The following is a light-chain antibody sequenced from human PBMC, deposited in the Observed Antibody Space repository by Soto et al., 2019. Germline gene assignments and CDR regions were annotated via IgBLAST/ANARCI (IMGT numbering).Light chain of an antibody. Sequence: DIQMTQSPSSLSASVGDRVTITCQASQDIANYLTWYQQKPGKAPKLLIYDASNLETGVTSRFSGSGSGTHFTFTISRLQPEDFATYYCQQYDNVPYSFGQGTKL. CDR3: QQYDNVPYS. V-gene: IGKV1-33*01. J-gene: IGKJ2*03. CDR1: QDIANY. CDR2: DAS.